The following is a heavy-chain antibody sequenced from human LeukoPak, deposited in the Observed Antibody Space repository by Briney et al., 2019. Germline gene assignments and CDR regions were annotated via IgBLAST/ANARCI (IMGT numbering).Heavy chain of an antibody. J-gene: IGHJ4*02. V-gene: IGHV3-30*04. CDR2: ISYDGSNK. Sequence: QPGGSLRLSCAASGFTFSSYAMHWVRQAPGKGLEWVAVISYDGSNKYYADSVKGRFTISRDNSKNTLYLQMNSLRAEDTAVYFCARPHMTAVTPADYWGQGTLVAVSS. D-gene: IGHD4-17*01. CDR1: GFTFSSYA. CDR3: ARPHMTAVTPADY.